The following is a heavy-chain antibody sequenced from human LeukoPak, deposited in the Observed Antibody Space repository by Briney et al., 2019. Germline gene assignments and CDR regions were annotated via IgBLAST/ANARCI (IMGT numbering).Heavy chain of an antibody. CDR2: INPNSGGT. J-gene: IGHJ5*02. V-gene: IGHV1-2*02. CDR3: ARDACSSTSCRYTMKWFDP. Sequence: SVKVSCNAAGDTFTGDYKHWVRQAPGGGLEWMVWINPNSGGTNYAQKFQGRVTMTRDTSISTAYMELSRLRSDDTAVYYCARDACSSTSCRYTMKWFDPWGQGTLVTVSS. D-gene: IGHD2-2*01. CDR1: GDTFTGDY.